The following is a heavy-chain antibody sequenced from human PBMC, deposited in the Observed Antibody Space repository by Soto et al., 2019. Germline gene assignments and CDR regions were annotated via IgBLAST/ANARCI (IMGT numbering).Heavy chain of an antibody. J-gene: IGHJ6*02. V-gene: IGHV5-51*01. CDR3: ARLAALTIQYYCYGMAV. CDR1: GCRFSSYR. D-gene: IGHD2-2*02. Sequence: ISGEGCGCRFSSYRSGWVRQMHGKGLEWMGIIYPGDSDTTYSPSFQGQVTISADKSVSTAYLQWSSLKASDTAMYYCARLAALTIQYYCYGMAVWGQGTTVTVSS. CDR2: IYPGDSDT.